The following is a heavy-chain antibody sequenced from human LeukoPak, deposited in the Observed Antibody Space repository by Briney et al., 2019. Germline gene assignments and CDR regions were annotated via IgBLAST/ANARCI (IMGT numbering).Heavy chain of an antibody. V-gene: IGHV4-38-2*02. Sequence: SETLSLTCTVSGYSISSGYYWGWIRQPPGKGLEWIGEINHSGSTNYNPSLKSRVTISVDTSKNQFSLKLSSVTAADTAVYYCARVPIAAAGIGYWGQGTLVTVSS. CDR2: INHSGST. CDR1: GYSISSGYY. D-gene: IGHD6-13*01. CDR3: ARVPIAAAGIGY. J-gene: IGHJ4*02.